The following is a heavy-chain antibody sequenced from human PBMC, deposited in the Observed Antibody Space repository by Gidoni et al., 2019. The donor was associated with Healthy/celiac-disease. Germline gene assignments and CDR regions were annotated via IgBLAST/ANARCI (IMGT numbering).Heavy chain of an antibody. CDR3: ARVHAPKAHNWFDP. CDR1: GGSFSGYY. CDR2: INHSGST. J-gene: IGHJ5*02. V-gene: IGHV4-34*01. Sequence: QVQLQQWGAGLLKPSETLSLTCAVYGGSFSGYYWSWIRQPPGKGLEWIGEINHSGSTNYNPSLKSRVTISVDTSKNQFSLKLSSVTAADTAVYYCARVHAPKAHNWFDPWGQGTLVTVSS.